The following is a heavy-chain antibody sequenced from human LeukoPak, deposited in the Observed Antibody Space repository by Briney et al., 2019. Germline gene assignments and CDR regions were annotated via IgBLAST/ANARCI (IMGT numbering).Heavy chain of an antibody. CDR3: ARDPGDYAHDY. CDR1: GFTFSGYW. D-gene: IGHD4-17*01. Sequence: GGSLRLSCAASGFTFSGYWMTWVRQAPGKGLEWVANIKQDGSEKYYVDSVKGRFTISRDNAKNSLYLQMNSLRAEDTAVYYCARDPGDYAHDYWGQGTLVTVSS. J-gene: IGHJ4*02. V-gene: IGHV3-7*04. CDR2: IKQDGSEK.